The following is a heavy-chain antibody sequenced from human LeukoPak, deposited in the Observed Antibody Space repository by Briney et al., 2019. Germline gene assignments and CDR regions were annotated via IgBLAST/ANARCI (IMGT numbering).Heavy chain of an antibody. Sequence: SGGSLRLSCAASGFPFSSYSITWVRQAPGKGLEWVSSISSSGMYIYYADTMKGRFTISRDNAKNSASLQMTSLGAADTAVYYCAREGRAEIDYWGQGTLVTVSS. V-gene: IGHV3-21*01. D-gene: IGHD5-24*01. CDR1: GFPFSSYS. CDR2: ISSSGMYI. CDR3: AREGRAEIDY. J-gene: IGHJ4*02.